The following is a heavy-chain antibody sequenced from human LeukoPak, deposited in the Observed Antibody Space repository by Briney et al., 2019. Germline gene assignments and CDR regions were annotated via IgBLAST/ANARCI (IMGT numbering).Heavy chain of an antibody. CDR2: ISGSGSHA. V-gene: IGHV3-23*01. Sequence: GGSLRLSCAASGLSFGSYAMGWTRQAPGQGLEWVSAISGSGSHANYAESVKGRFTIPRDNSKNTLYLQMHSLIAADTAVYYCGSGPVGTTVPWGQGTLVTVSS. J-gene: IGHJ5*02. D-gene: IGHD1-1*01. CDR3: GSGPVGTTVP. CDR1: GLSFGSYA.